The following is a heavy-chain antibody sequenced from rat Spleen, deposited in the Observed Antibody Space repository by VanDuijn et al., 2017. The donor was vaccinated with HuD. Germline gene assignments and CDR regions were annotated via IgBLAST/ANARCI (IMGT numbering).Heavy chain of an antibody. CDR1: GFTFSNYH. D-gene: IGHD1-1*01. Sequence: EVQLVESDGGLVQPGRSLKLSCAASGFTFSNYHMAWVRQAPTKGLEWVASISTGGGDTYYRDSVKGRFTISRDIAKSILFLEMDSLRSEDTATYYCAKDKTVASYWYFDFWGPGTMVTVSS. V-gene: IGHV5-25*01. J-gene: IGHJ1*01. CDR2: ISTGGGDT. CDR3: AKDKTVASYWYFDF.